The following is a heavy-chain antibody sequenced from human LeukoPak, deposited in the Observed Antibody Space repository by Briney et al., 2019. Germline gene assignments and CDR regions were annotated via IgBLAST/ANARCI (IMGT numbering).Heavy chain of an antibody. V-gene: IGHV4-59*08. Sequence: SETLSLTCTVSGASISSFCWNWIRQPPGKGLEWIGYIYHTGSTNYNPSLKSRVTISVDTSKRQVSLRLSSVTAADTAVYYCARARYVNSFYAFDIWGQGTLVTVSS. CDR1: GASISSFC. J-gene: IGHJ3*02. CDR3: ARARYVNSFYAFDI. CDR2: IYHTGST. D-gene: IGHD3-9*01.